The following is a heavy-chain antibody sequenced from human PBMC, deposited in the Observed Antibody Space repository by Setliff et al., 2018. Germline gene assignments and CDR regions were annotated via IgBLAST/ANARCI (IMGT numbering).Heavy chain of an antibody. Sequence: ASVKVSCKASGYTFTDFGVSWVRQAPGQGLEWVGWISPHNGNTYYAPKFQGTVLMTADTSTTTAYLELRSLRSDDTAVYYCSRLVRYCTRTTCQRASGGEFWGQGTLVTVSS. CDR3: SRLVRYCTRTTCQRASGGEF. CDR2: ISPHNGNT. J-gene: IGHJ4*02. V-gene: IGHV1-18*01. CDR1: GYTFTDFG. D-gene: IGHD2-2*01.